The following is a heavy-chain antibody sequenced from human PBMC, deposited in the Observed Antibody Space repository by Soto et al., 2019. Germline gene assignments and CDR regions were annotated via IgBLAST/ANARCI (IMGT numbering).Heavy chain of an antibody. V-gene: IGHV3-33*01. Sequence: QVQLVESGGGVVQPGRSLRLSCAASGFTFSSYGMHWVRQAPGKGLEWVAVIWYDGSNKYYADSVKGRFTISRDNSKNTLYLQMNSLRAEDTAVYYCARTVGYCSSTSCYKYYGMDVWGQGTTVTVSS. D-gene: IGHD2-2*02. J-gene: IGHJ6*02. CDR3: ARTVGYCSSTSCYKYYGMDV. CDR1: GFTFSSYG. CDR2: IWYDGSNK.